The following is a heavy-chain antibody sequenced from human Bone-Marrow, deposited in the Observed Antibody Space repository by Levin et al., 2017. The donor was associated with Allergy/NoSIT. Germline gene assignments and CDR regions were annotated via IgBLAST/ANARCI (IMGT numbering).Heavy chain of an antibody. V-gene: IGHV4-34*01. CDR1: GGSFSGYY. CDR2: INHSGST. J-gene: IGHJ4*02. CDR3: ARDTPSSIAAQRGDY. Sequence: ESLKISCAVYGGSFSGYYWSWIRQPPGKGLEWIGEINHSGSTNYNPSLKSRVTISVDTSKNQFSLKLSSVTAADTAVYYCARDTPSSIAAQRGDYWGQGTLVTVSS. D-gene: IGHD6-6*01.